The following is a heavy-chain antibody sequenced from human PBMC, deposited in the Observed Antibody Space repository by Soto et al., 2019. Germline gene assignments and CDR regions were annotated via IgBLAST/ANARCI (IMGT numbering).Heavy chain of an antibody. CDR2: INPNSGGT. J-gene: IGHJ4*02. Sequence: ASVKVSCKASGYTFTVYYMHWVRQAPGQGLEWMGWINPNSGGTNYAQKFQGRVTMTRDTSISTAYMELSRLRSDDTAVYYCARAEDIVATGDFDYWGQGTLVTAPQ. V-gene: IGHV1-2*02. D-gene: IGHD5-12*01. CDR3: ARAEDIVATGDFDY. CDR1: GYTFTVYY.